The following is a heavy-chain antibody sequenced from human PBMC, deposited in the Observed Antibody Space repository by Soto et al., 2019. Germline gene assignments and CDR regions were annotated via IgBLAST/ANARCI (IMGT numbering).Heavy chain of an antibody. CDR2: IYRSGST. CDR3: ARGKTNYFFDL. Sequence: LSLTCVVSGGSISRGDFSWTWIRQPPGKGLEWVGYIYRSGSTYYNPSLKSPVSISLDKSKNQFSLNLTSVTAADTAVYYCARGKTNYFFDLWGQGHLVTVS. J-gene: IGHJ4*02. D-gene: IGHD3-10*01. V-gene: IGHV4-30-2*01. CDR1: GGSISRGDFS.